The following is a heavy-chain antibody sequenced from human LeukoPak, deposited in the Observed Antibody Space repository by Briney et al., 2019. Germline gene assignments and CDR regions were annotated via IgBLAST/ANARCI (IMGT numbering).Heavy chain of an antibody. D-gene: IGHD2-2*01. Sequence: ASVKVSCKASGYTFTSYDINWVRQATRQGLEWMGWMNPNSGNTGYAQKFQGRVTMTRNTSISTAYMELSSLRSEDTAVYYCARGGEYCSSTSCPNWFDPWGQGTLVTVSS. V-gene: IGHV1-8*01. J-gene: IGHJ5*02. CDR3: ARGGEYCSSTSCPNWFDP. CDR1: GYTFTSYD. CDR2: MNPNSGNT.